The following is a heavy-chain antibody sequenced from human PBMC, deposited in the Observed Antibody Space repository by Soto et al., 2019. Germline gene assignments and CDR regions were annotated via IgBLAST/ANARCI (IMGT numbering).Heavy chain of an antibody. D-gene: IGHD6-19*01. CDR1: GFTFSSYA. CDR2: ISGSGGST. Sequence: PGGSLRLCNAASGFTFSSYAMSWVRQAPGKGLEWVSAISGSGGSTYYADSVKGRFTISRDNSKNTLYLQMNSLRAEDTAVYYCAKPWGGKSDQQWLVIADWGQGTLVTVSS. V-gene: IGHV3-23*01. CDR3: AKPWGGKSDQQWLVIAD. J-gene: IGHJ4*02.